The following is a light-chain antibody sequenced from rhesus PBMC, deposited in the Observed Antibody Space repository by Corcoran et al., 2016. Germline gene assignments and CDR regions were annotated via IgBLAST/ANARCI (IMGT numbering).Light chain of an antibody. CDR2: AAS. Sequence: DIQMTQSPSSLSASVGDRVTITCRASQTISSYLAWYQQKPGKVHKLLIYAASSLESGVPSRFSGSGSGTEFTLTISSLQPEDFATYYCQQHNSHPPTFGQGTKVEIK. CDR3: QQHNSHPPT. V-gene: IGKV1-44*02. CDR1: QTISSY. J-gene: IGKJ1*01.